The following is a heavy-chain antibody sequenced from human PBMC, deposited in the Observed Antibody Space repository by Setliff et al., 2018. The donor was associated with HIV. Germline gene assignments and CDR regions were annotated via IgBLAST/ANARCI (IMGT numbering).Heavy chain of an antibody. CDR3: ARVIMAVAGTPYHFWFDP. J-gene: IGHJ5*02. Sequence: PSETLSLTCTVSGGAMNNNYWSWIRQPAGKGLEWIGRIYISGSTNYNPSLKSRVTISVDTSKNQFSLKLSSVTAADTAVYYCARVIMAVAGTPYHFWFDPWGQGTLVTAPQ. CDR1: GGAMNNNY. CDR2: IYISGST. D-gene: IGHD6-19*01. V-gene: IGHV4-4*07.